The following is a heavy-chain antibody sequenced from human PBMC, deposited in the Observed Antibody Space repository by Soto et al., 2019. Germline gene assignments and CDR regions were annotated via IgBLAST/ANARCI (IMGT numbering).Heavy chain of an antibody. CDR3: HARVPLPTAGNGEYDYYGMDV. V-gene: IGHV4-30-2*01. Sequence: QLQLQESGSGLVKPSQTLSLTCAVSGGSISSGGYSWSWIRQPPGKGLEWIGYIYHSGSTYYNPSPTRRVTISVDSSKNQFSLKLSSVTAADTAVYYCHARVPLPTAGNGEYDYYGMDVWGQGTTVTVSS. J-gene: IGHJ6*02. CDR2: IYHSGST. D-gene: IGHD1-26*01. CDR1: GGSISSGGYS.